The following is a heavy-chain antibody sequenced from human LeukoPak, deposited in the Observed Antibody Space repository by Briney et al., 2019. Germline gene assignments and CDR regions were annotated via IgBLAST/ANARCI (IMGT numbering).Heavy chain of an antibody. J-gene: IGHJ5*02. CDR3: ATIITMIKGNWFDP. Sequence: ASVKVSCKASGYTFTSYGISWVRQAPGQGLEWMGWISAYNGNTNYAQKLQGRVTMTTDTSTSTAYMELRSLRSDDTAVYYCATIITMIKGNWFDPWGQGTLVTVSS. D-gene: IGHD3-22*01. CDR1: GYTFTSYG. CDR2: ISAYNGNT. V-gene: IGHV1-18*01.